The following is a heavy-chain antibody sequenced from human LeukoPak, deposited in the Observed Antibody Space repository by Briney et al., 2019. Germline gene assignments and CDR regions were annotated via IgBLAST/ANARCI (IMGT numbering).Heavy chain of an antibody. Sequence: ASVKVPCKASGYTFTSYYMHWVRQAPGQGLEWMGIINPSGGSTSYAQKFQGRVTMTRDTSTSTVYMELSSLRSEDTAVYYCARVPGNIGSYYYYGMDVWGQGTTVTVSS. CDR2: INPSGGST. D-gene: IGHD2/OR15-2a*01. CDR3: ARVPGNIGSYYYYGMDV. J-gene: IGHJ6*02. CDR1: GYTFTSYY. V-gene: IGHV1-46*01.